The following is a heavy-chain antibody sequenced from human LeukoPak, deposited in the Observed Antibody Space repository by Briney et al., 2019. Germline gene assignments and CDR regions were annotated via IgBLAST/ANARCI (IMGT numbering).Heavy chain of an antibody. CDR1: GFTFSSYE. J-gene: IGHJ5*02. Sequence: GGSLRLSCAASGFTFSSYEMNWVRQAPGKGLEWVSSISSSSSYIYYADSVKGRFTISRDNAKNSLYLQMNSLRAEDTAVYYCARDIGYCSGGSCPNWFDPWGQGTLVTVSS. CDR3: ARDIGYCSGGSCPNWFDP. D-gene: IGHD2-15*01. CDR2: ISSSSSYI. V-gene: IGHV3-21*01.